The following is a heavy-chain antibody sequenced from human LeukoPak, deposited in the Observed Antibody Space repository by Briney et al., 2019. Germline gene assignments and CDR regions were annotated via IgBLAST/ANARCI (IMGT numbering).Heavy chain of an antibody. Sequence: ASVKVSCKASGYTFTGYYMHWVRQAPGQGLEWMGWINPNSGGTNYAQKFQGWVTMTRDTSISTAYMELSRLRSDDTAVYYCARDLYTLKYYYGSGSLFGHWGQGTLVTVSS. V-gene: IGHV1-2*04. CDR1: GYTFTGYY. D-gene: IGHD3-10*01. CDR2: INPNSGGT. J-gene: IGHJ4*02. CDR3: ARDLYTLKYYYGSGSLFGH.